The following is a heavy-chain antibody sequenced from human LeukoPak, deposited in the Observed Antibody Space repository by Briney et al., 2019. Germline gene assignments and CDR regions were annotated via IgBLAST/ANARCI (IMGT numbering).Heavy chain of an antibody. CDR3: ARDIGSGWYSTFDY. CDR2: IHYSGST. D-gene: IGHD6-19*01. J-gene: IGHJ4*02. CDR1: GVSISSYY. Sequence: SETLSLTCTVSGVSISSYYWSWIRQPPGKGLEWIGYIHYSGSTYYNPSLKSRVTISVDTSKNQFSLKLSSVTAADTAVYYCARDIGSGWYSTFDYWGQGTLVTVSS. V-gene: IGHV4-59*12.